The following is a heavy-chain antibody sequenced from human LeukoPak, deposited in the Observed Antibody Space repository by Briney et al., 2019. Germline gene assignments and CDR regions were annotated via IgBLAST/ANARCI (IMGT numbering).Heavy chain of an antibody. J-gene: IGHJ4*02. CDR2: ISGSGGST. CDR1: GFTFSNYV. Sequence: GGSLRLSCAASGFTFSNYVMSWVRQAPGKGLEWVSEISGSGGSTHYTDSVKGRFTISRDNSKNTLYLQMSSLRAEDTAVYYCAKGRGPYSDYDFDYWGQGTLVTVSS. CDR3: AKGRGPYSDYDFDY. V-gene: IGHV3-23*01. D-gene: IGHD4-11*01.